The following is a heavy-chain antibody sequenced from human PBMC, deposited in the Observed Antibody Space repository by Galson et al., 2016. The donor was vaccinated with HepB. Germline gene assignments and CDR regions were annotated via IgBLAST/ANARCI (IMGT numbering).Heavy chain of an antibody. CDR1: GFTFRAYT. V-gene: IGHV3-21*04. J-gene: IGHJ6*02. D-gene: IGHD5-12*01. CDR3: ARDRVDIVAAPRSIRTYYGMDV. Sequence: SLRLSCAASGFTFRAYTMHWVRQAPGKGLQWVSSISSESRHTSNADSVKGRFSISRDDAKNSVFLQMNSLTVDDTAKYFCARDRVDIVAAPRSIRTYYGMDVWGQGTTVTVSS. CDR2: ISSESRHT.